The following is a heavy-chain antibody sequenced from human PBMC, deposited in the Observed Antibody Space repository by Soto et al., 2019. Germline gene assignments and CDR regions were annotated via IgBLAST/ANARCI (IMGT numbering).Heavy chain of an antibody. CDR3: ARDKGIAVAGACDI. CDR2: IIPIFGTA. V-gene: IGHV1-69*01. J-gene: IGHJ3*02. Sequence: QVQLVQSGAEVKKPGSSVKVSCKASGGTFSSYAISWVRQAPGQGLEWLGGIIPIFGTANYAQKFQGRVTITADESTSTAYMEMSSLRSEDTAVYYCARDKGIAVAGACDIRGQGAMDTVS. D-gene: IGHD6-19*01. CDR1: GGTFSSYA.